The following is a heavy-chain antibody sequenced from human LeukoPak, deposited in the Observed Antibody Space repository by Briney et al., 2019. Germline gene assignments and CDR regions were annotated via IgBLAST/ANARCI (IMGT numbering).Heavy chain of an antibody. D-gene: IGHD6-13*01. V-gene: IGHV4-38-2*02. CDR3: AREYSSSWFTLLKVRKEQNFDY. CDR1: GYSISSGYY. Sequence: KTSETLSLTCTVSGYSISSGYYWGWIRQPPGKGLEWIGSIYHSGSTYYNPSLKSRVTISVDTSKNQFSLKLSSVTAADTAVYYCAREYSSSWFTLLKVRKEQNFDYWGQGTLVTVSS. CDR2: IYHSGST. J-gene: IGHJ4*02.